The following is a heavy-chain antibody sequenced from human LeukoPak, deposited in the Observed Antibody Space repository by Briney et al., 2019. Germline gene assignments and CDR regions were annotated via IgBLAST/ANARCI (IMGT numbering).Heavy chain of an antibody. Sequence: GGSLRLSCAASGFTFSSYAMSWVRQAPGKGLEWVAVISYDGSNKYYADSVKGRFTISRDNSKNTLYLQMNSLRAEDTAVYYCAKVKRLLWFGGWYYFDYWGQGTLVTVSS. J-gene: IGHJ4*02. CDR1: GFTFSSYA. D-gene: IGHD3-10*01. V-gene: IGHV3-30*18. CDR2: ISYDGSNK. CDR3: AKVKRLLWFGGWYYFDY.